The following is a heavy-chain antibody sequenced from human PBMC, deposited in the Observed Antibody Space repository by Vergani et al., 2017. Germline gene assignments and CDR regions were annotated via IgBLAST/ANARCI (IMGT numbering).Heavy chain of an antibody. CDR3: ASREVAVACTAGACDI. D-gene: IGHD6-19*01. J-gene: IGHJ3*02. Sequence: QVQLVQSGAEVKKPGSSVKVSCKASGGTFSSYAISWVRQAPGQGLEWMGGIIPIFGTANYAQKFQGRVTITADESTSTAYMELSSLRSEDTAVYYCASREVAVACTAGACDIWGQGTMVTVSS. V-gene: IGHV1-69*01. CDR2: IIPIFGTA. CDR1: GGTFSSYA.